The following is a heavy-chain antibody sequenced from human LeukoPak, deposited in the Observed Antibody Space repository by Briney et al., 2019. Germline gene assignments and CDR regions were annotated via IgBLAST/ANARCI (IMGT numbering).Heavy chain of an antibody. D-gene: IGHD6-19*01. CDR1: GGSISSGNKY. CDR3: ARPRYSSGWYYFDY. J-gene: IGHJ4*02. V-gene: IGHV4-61*02. CDR2: FHTSGST. Sequence: SETLSLTCTVSGGSISSGNKYWSWIRQPAGKGLEWIGRFHTSGSTNYNPSLKSRVTISVDTSKNQFSLKLSSVTAADTAVYYCARPRYSSGWYYFDYWGQGTLVTVSS.